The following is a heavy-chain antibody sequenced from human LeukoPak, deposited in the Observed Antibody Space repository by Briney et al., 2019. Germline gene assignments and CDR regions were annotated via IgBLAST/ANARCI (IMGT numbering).Heavy chain of an antibody. J-gene: IGHJ4*02. D-gene: IGHD1-7*01. V-gene: IGHV3-30-3*01. CDR1: GFNFNTHA. CDR2: ISYDGSIK. Sequence: GGSLRLSCAASGFNFNTHAMHWVRQAPGKGLEWVAFISYDGSIKYYADSVKGRFTISRDNSKNTLYLQMSSLRTEDTAVYYCARDRSRNYSCDHWGQGTLVSVSS. CDR3: ARDRSRNYSCDH.